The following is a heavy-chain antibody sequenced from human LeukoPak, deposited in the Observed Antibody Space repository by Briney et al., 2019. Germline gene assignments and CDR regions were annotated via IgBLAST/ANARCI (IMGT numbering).Heavy chain of an antibody. CDR1: GFTFSTYP. J-gene: IGHJ4*02. D-gene: IGHD4-17*01. Sequence: GGSLRLSCAASGFTFSTYPMNWARQAPGKGLEWVSSISSGSGYIYYADSVKGRFTISRDNAKNSLYLQMNSLRAEDTAVYYCARGYGDYGKYYFDSWGQGTLVTVSS. CDR3: ARGYGDYGKYYFDS. V-gene: IGHV3-21*01. CDR2: ISSGSGYI.